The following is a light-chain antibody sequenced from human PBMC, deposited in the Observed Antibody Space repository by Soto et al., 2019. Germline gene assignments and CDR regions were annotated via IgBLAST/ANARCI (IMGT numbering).Light chain of an antibody. Sequence: DIQMTQSPSTLSASVGDRVTITCRASQSISSWLAWYQQKPGKAPKLLIYKASSTESGVPSRFSGSGSGTDFTLTISSLQPDDFANYYCQQYNSYSRTFGQGTKVEIK. V-gene: IGKV1-5*03. CDR3: QQYNSYSRT. CDR1: QSISSW. J-gene: IGKJ1*01. CDR2: KAS.